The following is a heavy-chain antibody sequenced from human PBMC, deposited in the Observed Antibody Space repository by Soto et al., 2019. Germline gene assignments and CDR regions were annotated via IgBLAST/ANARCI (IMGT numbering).Heavy chain of an antibody. CDR1: GFTFSSYA. CDR3: AKGDHILVATTPERFDP. CDR2: ISGSGGST. J-gene: IGHJ5*02. D-gene: IGHD5-12*01. Sequence: PGGSLRLSCVASGFTFSSYAMSWVRQAPGKGLEWVSTISGSGGSTYYADSVKGRFTISRDSSRNTLYLQMNSLRAEDSAVYYCAKGDHILVATTPERFDPWGQGTLVTVSS. V-gene: IGHV3-23*01.